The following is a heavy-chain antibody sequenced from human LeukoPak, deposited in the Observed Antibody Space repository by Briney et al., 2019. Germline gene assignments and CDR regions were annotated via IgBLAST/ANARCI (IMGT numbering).Heavy chain of an antibody. CDR2: ISAYNGNT. Sequence: ASVEVSCKASGYTFTSYGISWVRQAPGQGLEWMGWISAYNGNTNYAQKLQGRVTMTTDTSTSTAYMELRSLRSDDTAVYYCARVVVMITFGGVIGYYFDYWGQGTLVTVSS. J-gene: IGHJ4*02. D-gene: IGHD3-16*02. CDR3: ARVVVMITFGGVIGYYFDY. CDR1: GYTFTSYG. V-gene: IGHV1-18*01.